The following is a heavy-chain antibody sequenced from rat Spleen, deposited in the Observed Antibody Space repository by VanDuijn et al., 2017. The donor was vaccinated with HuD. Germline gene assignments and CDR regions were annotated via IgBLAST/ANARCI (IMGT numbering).Heavy chain of an antibody. V-gene: IGHV5-20*01. CDR1: GFTFSNYG. J-gene: IGHJ4*01. CDR3: TTVATEGIVGDYVMDA. Sequence: EVQLVESGGGLVQPGRSMKLSCAASGFTFSNYGMAWVRQAPKKGLEWVAYISYDGGSTYYRDSVKGRFTISRDNAKSTLYLQMDSLRSEDTATYYCTTVATEGIVGDYVMDAWGQGASVTVSS. D-gene: IGHD1-11*01. CDR2: ISYDGGST.